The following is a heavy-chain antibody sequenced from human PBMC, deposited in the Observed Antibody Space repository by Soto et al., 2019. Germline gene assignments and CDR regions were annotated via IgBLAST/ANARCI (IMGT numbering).Heavy chain of an antibody. J-gene: IGHJ4*02. Sequence: GGSLRLSCAASGFIFRTSVTGAHWVRRSPGKGLEWVAVMWYDGSLQFYGESVKGRFTISRDASETTVYLQMNSLRVDDTALYYCATGKGSNHAYIDHWGQGTPVTVSS. CDR2: MWYDGSLQ. D-gene: IGHD2-15*01. V-gene: IGHV3-33*01. CDR3: ATGKGSNHAYIDH. CDR1: GFIFRTSV.